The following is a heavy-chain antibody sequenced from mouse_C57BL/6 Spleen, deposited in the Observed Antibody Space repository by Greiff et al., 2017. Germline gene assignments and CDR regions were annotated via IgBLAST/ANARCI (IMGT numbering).Heavy chain of an antibody. CDR2: IDPSDSYT. CDR3: ARRGGSSFDY. Sequence: QVQLQQPGAELVRPGTSVKLSCKASGYTFTSYWMHWVKQRPGQGLEWIGVIDPSDSYTNYNQKFKGKATLTVDTSSSPAYMQLSSLTSEDSAVYYCARRGGSSFDYWGQGTTLTVSS. CDR1: GYTFTSYW. V-gene: IGHV1-59*01. D-gene: IGHD1-1*01. J-gene: IGHJ2*01.